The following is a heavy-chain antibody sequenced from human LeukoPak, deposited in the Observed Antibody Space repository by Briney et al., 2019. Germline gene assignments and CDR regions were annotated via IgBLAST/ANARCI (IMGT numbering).Heavy chain of an antibody. CDR2: IYYSGST. D-gene: IGHD2-15*01. CDR3: ARAPLDRSGGSCYYWYFDL. Sequence: TSETLSLTCTVSGGSISSGDYYWSWIRQPPGRGLEWIGYIYYSGSTYYNPSLKSRVTISVDTSKNQFSLKLSSVTAADTAIYYCARAPLDRSGGSCYYWYFDLWGRGTLVTVSS. J-gene: IGHJ2*01. CDR1: GGSISSGDYY. V-gene: IGHV4-30-4*08.